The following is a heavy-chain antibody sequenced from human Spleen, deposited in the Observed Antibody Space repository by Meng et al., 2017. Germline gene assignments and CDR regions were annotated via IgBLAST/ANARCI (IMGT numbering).Heavy chain of an antibody. D-gene: IGHD3-22*01. V-gene: IGHV3-30*04. CDR2: ISYDGSNK. CDR3: ARADITMIDPPFDY. CDR1: GFTFSSYA. J-gene: IGHJ4*02. Sequence: GESLKISCAASGFTFSSYAMHWVRQAPGKGLEWVAVISYDGSNKYYADSVKGRFTISRDNSKNTLYLQMNSLRAEDTAVYYCARADITMIDPPFDYWGQGTLVTVSS.